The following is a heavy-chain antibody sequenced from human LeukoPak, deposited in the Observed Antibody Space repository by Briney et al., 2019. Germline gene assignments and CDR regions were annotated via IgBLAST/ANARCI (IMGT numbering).Heavy chain of an antibody. J-gene: IGHJ4*02. CDR2: IYYSGST. CDR1: SGSISSYY. D-gene: IGHD2-21*01. Sequence: SETLSLTCTVSSGSISSYYWSWIRQPPGKGLEWIGDIYYSGSTNYNPSLESRVAISVDASRSRFSLNLSSVTAADTAVYYCARWSTYYYFDFWGLGTLVTVSS. V-gene: IGHV4-59*01. CDR3: ARWSTYYYFDF.